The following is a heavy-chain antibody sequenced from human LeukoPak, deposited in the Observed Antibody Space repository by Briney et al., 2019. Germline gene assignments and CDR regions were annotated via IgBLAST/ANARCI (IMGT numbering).Heavy chain of an antibody. Sequence: GASVKVSCKVSGGTFSSYAISWVRQAPGQGLEWMGGIIPIFGTANYAQKFQGRVTITADKSTSTAYMELSSLRSEDTVVYYCARDLVGGSYCWFDPWGQGTLVTVSS. D-gene: IGHD1-26*01. CDR1: GGTFSSYA. V-gene: IGHV1-69*06. CDR3: ARDLVGGSYCWFDP. CDR2: IIPIFGTA. J-gene: IGHJ5*02.